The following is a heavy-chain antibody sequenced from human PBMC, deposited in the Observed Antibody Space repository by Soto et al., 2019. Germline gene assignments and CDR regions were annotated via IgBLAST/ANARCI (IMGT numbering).Heavy chain of an antibody. Sequence: QVQLVQSGAEVKKPGSSVKVSCKSSGDTFISYAISWVRQAPGQGLEWMGGVVPMFGIPNYSQKFQGRVTIIADESASTAFMGLSSGATEDTAGDYCALDGSTVETAMVSQDFYGMDVGGDGTTVTVSS. CDR3: ALDGSTVETAMVSQDFYGMDV. CDR1: GDTFISYA. D-gene: IGHD5-18*01. CDR2: VVPMFGIP. J-gene: IGHJ6*02. V-gene: IGHV1-69*12.